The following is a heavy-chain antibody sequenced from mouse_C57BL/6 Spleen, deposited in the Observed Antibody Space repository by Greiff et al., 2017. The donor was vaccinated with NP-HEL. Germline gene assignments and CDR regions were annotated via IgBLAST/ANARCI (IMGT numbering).Heavy chain of an antibody. CDR1: GYTFTSYW. CDR2: IHPSDSDT. J-gene: IGHJ2*01. CDR3: AIRGLYRGYFDY. D-gene: IGHD2-12*01. Sequence: QVHVKQSGAELVKPGASVKVSCKASGYTFTSYWMHWVKQRPGQGLEWIGRIHPSDSDTNYNQKFKGKATLTVDKSSSTAHMQLSSLTSEDSAVYYCAIRGLYRGYFDYWGQGTTLTVSS. V-gene: IGHV1-74*01.